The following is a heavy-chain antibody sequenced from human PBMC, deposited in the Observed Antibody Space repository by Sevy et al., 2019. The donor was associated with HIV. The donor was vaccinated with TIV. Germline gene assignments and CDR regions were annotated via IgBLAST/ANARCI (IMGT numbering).Heavy chain of an antibody. D-gene: IGHD3-22*01. Sequence: GGSLRLSCAASGFTFSNFEMNWVRQAPGKGLEWISYITSSGSTIYYAGSVQGRFTISRDNAKNSLFLQMNSLRAEDTAVYYCARATYYYDSSGPYYFDYWGQGTLVTVSS. CDR2: ITSSGSTI. CDR1: GFTFSNFE. V-gene: IGHV3-48*03. CDR3: ARATYYYDSSGPYYFDY. J-gene: IGHJ4*02.